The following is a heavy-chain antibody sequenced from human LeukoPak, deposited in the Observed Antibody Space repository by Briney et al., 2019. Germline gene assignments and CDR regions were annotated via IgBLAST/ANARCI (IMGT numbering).Heavy chain of an antibody. V-gene: IGHV3-23*01. CDR3: ASADRYGTTWYGRVDY. CDR2: IRSTGGTT. J-gene: IGHJ4*02. CDR1: GFTFSNYA. D-gene: IGHD6-13*01. Sequence: QPGGSLRLSCGASGFTFSNYAMSWVRQAPGKGLESVSDIRSTGGTTAYADSVKGRFTISRDNSRNTLYLQMNSLRAEDTAVYYCASADRYGTTWYGRVDYWGQGTLVTVSS.